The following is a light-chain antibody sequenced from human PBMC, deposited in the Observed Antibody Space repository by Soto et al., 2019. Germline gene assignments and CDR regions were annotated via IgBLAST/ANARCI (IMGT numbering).Light chain of an antibody. CDR3: HQHGSSWIT. Sequence: IVLTQSPATLSLSPGERATLSCWASQRVSTSYLAWYQQKPGQAPRLLIYGAPSTATGIPDRFSGSGSGTAFTIITIRLEPEDFVVYYYHQHGSSWITFGQGTRLEIK. J-gene: IGKJ5*01. V-gene: IGKV3-20*01. CDR2: GAP. CDR1: QRVSTSY.